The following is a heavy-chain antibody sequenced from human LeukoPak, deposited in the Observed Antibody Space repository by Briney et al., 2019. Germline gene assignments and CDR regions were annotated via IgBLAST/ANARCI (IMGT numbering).Heavy chain of an antibody. D-gene: IGHD2-2*01. J-gene: IGHJ4*02. Sequence: GGSLRLSCAASRFTFSSFSMTWVRQAPGKGLEWVSSISSTGSSIYYADSVKGRFTISRDNAKNSLFLQMNSLRAEDAAVYYCARGYCSSTTCSVDYWGQGTLVTVSS. V-gene: IGHV3-21*01. CDR2: ISSTGSSI. CDR1: RFTFSSFS. CDR3: ARGYCSSTTCSVDY.